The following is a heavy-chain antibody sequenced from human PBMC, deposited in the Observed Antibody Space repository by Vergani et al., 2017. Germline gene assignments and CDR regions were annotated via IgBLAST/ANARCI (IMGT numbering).Heavy chain of an antibody. V-gene: IGHV4-61*02. CDR2: VHSRGST. D-gene: IGHD2/OR15-2a*01. J-gene: IGHJ3*02. CDR3: ARGCASNRCPTRGTFEI. CDR1: GASLTSVFFY. Sequence: QVQLQESGPGPVKPSQPLSLPCSVSGASLTSVFFYWTWIRQPAGTRLEWIGRVHSRGSTHYNPSLAGRVSVSMDTAKNEFSLDLQSVTAADTAVYFCARGCASNRCPTRGTFEIWGRGTLVTVSS.